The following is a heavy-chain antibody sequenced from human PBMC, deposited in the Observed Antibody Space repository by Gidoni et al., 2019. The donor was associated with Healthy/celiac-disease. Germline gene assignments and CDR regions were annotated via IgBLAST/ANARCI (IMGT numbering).Heavy chain of an antibody. J-gene: IGHJ4*02. CDR1: GFTFSSYA. CDR3: ARVRHGGFDY. V-gene: IGHV3-64*01. D-gene: IGHD3-16*01. CDR2: ISSNGVST. Sequence: VQLVEDGGGLVQPGWSLRLSCAASGFTFSSYAMPWVRQAPGKGLESVSAISSNGVSTYYANSVKGRFTISRDNSKNTLYLQMGSLRAEDMDVYYCARVRHGGFDYWGQGTLVTVSS.